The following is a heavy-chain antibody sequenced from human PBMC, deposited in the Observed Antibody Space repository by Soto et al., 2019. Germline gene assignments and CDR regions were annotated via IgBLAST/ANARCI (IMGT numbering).Heavy chain of an antibody. D-gene: IGHD2-21*02. J-gene: IGHJ4*02. CDR3: AKGQPATVTYFDS. CDR2: ISGSGGST. Sequence: EVQLLESGGGLVQPGGSLRLSCAASGFTFSTYAMSWVRQAQGKGLEWVSGISGSGGSTYYADSVKGRFTISRDKSKSMLYLPMNVLRAEDTAIYYCAKGQPATVTYFDSWGQGTLVTVSS. V-gene: IGHV3-23*01. CDR1: GFTFSTYA.